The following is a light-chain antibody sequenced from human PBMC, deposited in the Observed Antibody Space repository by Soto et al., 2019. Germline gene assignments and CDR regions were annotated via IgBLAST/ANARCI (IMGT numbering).Light chain of an antibody. V-gene: IGLV2-14*01. CDR3: SSYTVSGTWV. Sequence: QSALTQPASVSGSPGQSITISCTGTSSDVGGYNYVSWYQQHPGNAPKLMIYEVNNRHSGVSDRFSGSKSGNTASLTISGLQDEDEEDYYCSSYTVSGTWVFGGGTKVTVL. J-gene: IGLJ3*02. CDR1: SSDVGGYNY. CDR2: EVN.